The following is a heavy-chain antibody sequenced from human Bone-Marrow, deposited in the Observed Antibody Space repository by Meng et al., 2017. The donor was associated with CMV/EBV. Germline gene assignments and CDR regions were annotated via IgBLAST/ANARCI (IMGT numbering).Heavy chain of an antibody. CDR2: IHYTWRA. Sequence: QGQPTQSGPGLCHPLEALSPPGRVLGFTILTHYWGWIRQTPGKGLEWIASIHYTWRAHYRPSLKSRVTVSVDTSDSQLSLKLSSVTTADTAMYYCAERGGGYWGQGILVTVSS. CDR1: GFTILTHY. V-gene: IGHV4-59*11. J-gene: IGHJ4*02. CDR3: AERGGGY. D-gene: IGHD1-1*01.